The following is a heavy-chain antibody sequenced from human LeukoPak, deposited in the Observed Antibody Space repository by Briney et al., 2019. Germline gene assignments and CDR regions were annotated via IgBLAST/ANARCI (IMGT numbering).Heavy chain of an antibody. D-gene: IGHD3-16*01. V-gene: IGHV3-23*01. CDR3: AKDRGAGDVYYFDH. CDR1: GFTFSSHA. Sequence: PGGSLRLSCAASGFTFSSHAMSWVRQAPGKGLEWVSAISGSGGSTYYADSVKGRFTISRDNSKNTLYLQMNSLRADDTAVYYCAKDRGAGDVYYFDHWGQGTLVTVSS. CDR2: ISGSGGST. J-gene: IGHJ4*02.